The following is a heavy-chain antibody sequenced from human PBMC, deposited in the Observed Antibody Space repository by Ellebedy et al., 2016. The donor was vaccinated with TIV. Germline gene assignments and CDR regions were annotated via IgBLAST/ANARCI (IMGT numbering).Heavy chain of an antibody. D-gene: IGHD6-19*01. CDR3: ASGGGAVAGYPQYFLH. V-gene: IGHV3-30*03. J-gene: IGHJ1*01. CDR2: TSKDGSNK. Sequence: GESLKISXAASGFTFSNYGMHWVRQAPGKGLEWVAVTSKDGSNKFYADSVKGRFTISRDNSKNTLYLQMDSLRPEDTAVYYCASGGGAVAGYPQYFLHWGQGTLVTVSS. CDR1: GFTFSNYG.